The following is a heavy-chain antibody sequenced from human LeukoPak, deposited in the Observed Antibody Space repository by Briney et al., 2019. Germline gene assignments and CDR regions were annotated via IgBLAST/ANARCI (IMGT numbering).Heavy chain of an antibody. V-gene: IGHV1-8*01. CDR3: AREGIAAAADPFDY. J-gene: IGHJ4*02. Sequence: RASVKVSCKASGYTFTSYDINWVRQATGQGLEWMGWMNPNSGNTGYAQKFQGRVTMTRNTSISTAYMELSSLRSEDTAVYYCAREGIAAAADPFDYWGQGTLVTVSS. CDR1: GYTFTSYD. CDR2: MNPNSGNT. D-gene: IGHD6-13*01.